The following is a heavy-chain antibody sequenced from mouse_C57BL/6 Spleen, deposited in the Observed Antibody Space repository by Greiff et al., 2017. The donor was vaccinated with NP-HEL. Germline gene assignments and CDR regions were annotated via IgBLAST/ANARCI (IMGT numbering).Heavy chain of an antibody. CDR2: ISDGGSYT. Sequence: EVMLVESGGGLVKPGGSLKLSCAASGFTFSSYAMSWVRQTPEKRLEWVATISDGGSYTYYPDNVKGRFTISRDNAKNNLYLQMSHLKSEDTAMYYCARDRLLPPFDYWGQGTTLTVSS. D-gene: IGHD1-1*01. CDR1: GFTFSSYA. J-gene: IGHJ2*01. CDR3: ARDRLLPPFDY. V-gene: IGHV5-4*01.